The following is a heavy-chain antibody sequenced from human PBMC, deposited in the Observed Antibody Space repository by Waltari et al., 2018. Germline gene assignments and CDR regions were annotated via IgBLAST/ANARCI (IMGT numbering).Heavy chain of an antibody. CDR2: VYPGDSGT. V-gene: IGHV5-51*01. J-gene: IGHJ3*01. CDR1: GYSFTSYW. CDR3: AVLGAVEMATSGAFDV. D-gene: IGHD5-12*01. Sequence: EVQLVQSGAEVKKPGESLKISCKGSGYSFTSYWTAWVRQMPGKGLEWMGIVYPGDSGTRYSPSFQGQVTISADKSISTAYLQWSSLKASDTAMYYCAVLGAVEMATSGAFDVWGQGTMVTVSS.